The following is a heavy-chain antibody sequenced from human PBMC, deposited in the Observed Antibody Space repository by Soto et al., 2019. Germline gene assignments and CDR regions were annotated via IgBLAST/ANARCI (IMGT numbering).Heavy chain of an antibody. CDR3: ARGSTYYYGSGSSKFDF. V-gene: IGHV1-69*13. J-gene: IGHJ4*02. D-gene: IGHD3-10*01. CDR1: GGTFSSYG. CDR2: IIPIFGTA. Sequence: SVKVSCKASGGTFSSYGISWVRQAPGQGLEWMGGIIPIFGTANYAQKFQGRVTITADESTSTAYMELSSLRSEDTAVYYCARGSTYYYGSGSSKFDFWGQGTLVTVSS.